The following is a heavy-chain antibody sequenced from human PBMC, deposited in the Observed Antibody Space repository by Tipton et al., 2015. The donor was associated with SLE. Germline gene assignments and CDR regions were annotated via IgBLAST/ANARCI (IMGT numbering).Heavy chain of an antibody. J-gene: IGHJ6*03. CDR1: GGSFSGYY. CDR3: ARERSLPAARKAPKKGYYYYMDV. CDR2: INHSGST. Sequence: TLSLTCAVYGGSFSGYYWSWIRQPPGKGLGWFGEINHSGSTNYNPSLKSRVTISVDTSKNQFSLKLSSVTAADTAVYYCARERSLPAARKAPKKGYYYYMDVWGKGTTVTVSS. V-gene: IGHV4-34*01. D-gene: IGHD2-2*01.